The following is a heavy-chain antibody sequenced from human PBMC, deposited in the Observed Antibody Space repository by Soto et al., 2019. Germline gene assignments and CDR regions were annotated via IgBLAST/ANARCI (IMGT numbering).Heavy chain of an antibody. CDR1: GESFIGYY. CDR3: ARTDIVTTNWFDP. Sequence: QVHLQQWGAGLLKPSETLSLTCAVYGESFIGYYWTWIRQPPGKGLEWIGEINHRGSTNYNPSLKSRVSISIYTSKNQFSLKLTSVTAADTSVYYCARTDIVTTNWFDPWGQGTLVTVSS. D-gene: IGHD5-12*01. J-gene: IGHJ5*02. CDR2: INHRGST. V-gene: IGHV4-34*02.